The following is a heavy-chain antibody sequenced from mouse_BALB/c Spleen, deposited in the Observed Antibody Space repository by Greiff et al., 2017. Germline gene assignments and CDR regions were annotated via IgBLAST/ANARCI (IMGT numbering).Heavy chain of an antibody. D-gene: IGHD2-4*01. Sequence: EVQLQQSGAELVKPGASVKLSCTASGFNIKDTYMHWVKQRPEQGLEWIGRIDPANGNTKYDPKFQGKATITADTSSNTAYLQLSSLTSEDTAVYYCASVIYYDYDYWGQGTTLTVSS. J-gene: IGHJ2*01. V-gene: IGHV14-3*02. CDR1: GFNIKDTY. CDR3: ASVIYYDYDY. CDR2: IDPANGNT.